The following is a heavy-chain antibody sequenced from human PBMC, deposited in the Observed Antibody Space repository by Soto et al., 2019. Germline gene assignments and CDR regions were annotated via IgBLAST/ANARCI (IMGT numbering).Heavy chain of an antibody. D-gene: IGHD2-15*01. J-gene: IGHJ4*02. Sequence: EVQLVEYGGGLVKPGGSLRLSCAASGFTFSDYSMTWVRQAPGKGLEWVSSISSTSIYIFYADSVKGRFTISRDNAKNSLYLQMNSLRAEDTAVYYCARDANLVDSWGQGTLVIVSS. CDR1: GFTFSDYS. V-gene: IGHV3-21*01. CDR2: ISSTSIYI. CDR3: ARDANLVDS.